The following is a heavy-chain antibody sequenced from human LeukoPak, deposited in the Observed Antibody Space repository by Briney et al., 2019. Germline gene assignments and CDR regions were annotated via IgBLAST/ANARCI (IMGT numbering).Heavy chain of an antibody. Sequence: GGSLRLSCAASGFTFSSYEMNWVRQAPGKGLEWVSYISSSGSTIYYADSVKGRFTISRDNAKNSLYLQMNSLRAEDTAVYYCARGYYYYMDVWGKGTTVTISS. V-gene: IGHV3-48*03. CDR1: GFTFSSYE. CDR3: ARGYYYYMDV. J-gene: IGHJ6*03. CDR2: ISSSGSTI.